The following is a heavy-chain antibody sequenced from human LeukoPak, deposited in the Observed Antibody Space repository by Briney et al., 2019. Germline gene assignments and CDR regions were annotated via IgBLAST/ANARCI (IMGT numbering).Heavy chain of an antibody. D-gene: IGHD1-26*01. CDR1: GGSFSGYY. J-gene: IGHJ3*02. CDR2: INHSGST. Sequence: KPSETLSLTCAVYGGSFSGYYWSWIRQPPGKGLGWIGEINHSGSTNYNPSLKSRVTISVDTSKNQFSLKLSSVTAADTAVYYCARRDSGSYYPPGYGAFDIWGQGTMVTVSS. V-gene: IGHV4-34*01. CDR3: ARRDSGSYYPPGYGAFDI.